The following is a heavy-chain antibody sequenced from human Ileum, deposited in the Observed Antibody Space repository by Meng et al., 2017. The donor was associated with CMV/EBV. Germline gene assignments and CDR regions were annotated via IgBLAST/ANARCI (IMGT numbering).Heavy chain of an antibody. V-gene: IGHV4-4*07. J-gene: IGHJ5*02. CDR3: ARRIREVREISWENWLAP. Sequence: GLLEASGPGLVRPSETLSLTCTVSGDSLSKSSWNWIRQSAGSRLEWIGRICGTGTTNYNPSFKSRVTLSLDKSKNQFSLKLSSVTAADTAVYYCARRIREVREISWENWLAPWGQGTLVTVSS. D-gene: IGHD3-10*01. CDR2: ICGTGTT. CDR1: GDSLSKSS.